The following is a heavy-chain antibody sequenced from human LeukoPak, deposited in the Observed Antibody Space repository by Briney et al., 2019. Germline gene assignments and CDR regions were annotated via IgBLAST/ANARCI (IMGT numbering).Heavy chain of an antibody. Sequence: GGSLRLSCAASGFIVSSNYMSWVRQAPGKGLEWVSSISSSSSYTYYADSVKGRFTISRDNAKNSLYLQMNSLRAEDTAVYYCARKGDSGYVPNSPFDYWGQGTLVTVSS. CDR2: ISSSSSYT. D-gene: IGHD5-12*01. J-gene: IGHJ4*02. V-gene: IGHV3-21*01. CDR3: ARKGDSGYVPNSPFDY. CDR1: GFIVSSNY.